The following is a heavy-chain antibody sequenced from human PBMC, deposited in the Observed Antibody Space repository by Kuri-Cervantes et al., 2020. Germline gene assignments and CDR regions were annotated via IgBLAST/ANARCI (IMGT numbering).Heavy chain of an antibody. CDR3: ARQQQLVPTISWFDP. V-gene: IGHV3-30-3*01. CDR2: ISYDGSNK. CDR1: GFTFSSSA. J-gene: IGHJ5*02. D-gene: IGHD6-13*01. Sequence: GESLKISCAASGFTFSSSAMHWVRQAPGKGLEWVAVISYDGSNKYYADSVKGRFTISRDNSKNTLYLQMNSLRAEDTAVYYCARQQQLVPTISWFDPWGQGTLVTVSS.